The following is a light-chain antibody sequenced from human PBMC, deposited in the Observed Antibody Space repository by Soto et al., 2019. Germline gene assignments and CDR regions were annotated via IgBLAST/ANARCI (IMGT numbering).Light chain of an antibody. Sequence: QSVLTQPRSVSGSPGQSVTISCTGISSDVGGYNYVSWYQQHPGKAPKLMIYDVSKRPSGVPDRFSGSKSGNTASLTISGLQAEDEADYYCCSYAGPRYVFGTGTKVTVL. V-gene: IGLV2-11*01. J-gene: IGLJ1*01. CDR3: CSYAGPRYV. CDR2: DVS. CDR1: SSDVGGYNY.